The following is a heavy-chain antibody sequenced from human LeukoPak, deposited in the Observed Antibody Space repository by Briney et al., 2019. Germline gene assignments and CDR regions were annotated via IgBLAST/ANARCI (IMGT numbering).Heavy chain of an antibody. Sequence: GGSLRLSCAASGLTFSSYAMMWLRQAPGKGLEWVSAIIGNGGWALYADSVKGRFTISRDNSKNTLYLQMSSLRAEDTAVYYCAKDPNGDYIGAFDFWSQGTMVTVSS. J-gene: IGHJ3*01. CDR2: IIGNGGWA. CDR3: AKDPNGDYIGAFDF. V-gene: IGHV3-23*01. CDR1: GLTFSSYA. D-gene: IGHD4-17*01.